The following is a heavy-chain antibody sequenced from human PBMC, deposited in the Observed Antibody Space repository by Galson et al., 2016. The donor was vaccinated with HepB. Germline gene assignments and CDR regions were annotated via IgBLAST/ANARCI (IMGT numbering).Heavy chain of an antibody. CDR3: AREIGYVRFGYHYGMDV. Sequence: SLRLSCAASGFTFSDYNLNWVRQAPGKGLEWVSSITSSNTYTYYADSVKGRFTISRDNAQNSLYLHMNSLRAEDTAMYYCAREIGYVRFGYHYGMDVWGQGTTVTVSS. CDR2: ITSSNTYT. CDR1: GFTFSDYN. D-gene: IGHD3-10*01. V-gene: IGHV3-21*06. J-gene: IGHJ6*02.